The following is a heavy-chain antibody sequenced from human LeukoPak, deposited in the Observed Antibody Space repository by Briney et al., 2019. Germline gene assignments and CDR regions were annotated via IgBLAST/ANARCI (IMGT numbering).Heavy chain of an antibody. CDR1: GFTFTSYG. V-gene: IGHV3-33*01. D-gene: IGHD6-19*01. Sequence: GRSLRLSCAASGFTFTSYGIDWVRQAPGKGLEWVAVIWYDGSEKYYADSVKGRFTISRDQSKNTAYLQMNSLRAEDTAVYYCARLGSGWSFDCWGQGALVTVSS. J-gene: IGHJ4*02. CDR2: IWYDGSEK. CDR3: ARLGSGWSFDC.